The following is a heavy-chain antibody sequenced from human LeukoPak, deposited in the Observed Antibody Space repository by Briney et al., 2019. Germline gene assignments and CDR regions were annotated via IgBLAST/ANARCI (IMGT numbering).Heavy chain of an antibody. V-gene: IGHV4-59*08. CDR1: GGSISSYS. Sequence: SETLSLTCTVSGGSISSYSWSWLRQPPGKGLECIGYIYYSRSTNYNPSLKSRVTISVDTSKNQFSLKLSSVTAADTAVYYCARHRYSVVYYFDYWGQGTLVTVSS. CDR3: ARHRYSVVYYFDY. D-gene: IGHD6-13*01. CDR2: IYYSRST. J-gene: IGHJ4*02.